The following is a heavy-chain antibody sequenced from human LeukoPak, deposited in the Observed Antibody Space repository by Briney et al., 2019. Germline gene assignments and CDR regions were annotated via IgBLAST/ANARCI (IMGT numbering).Heavy chain of an antibody. D-gene: IGHD3-22*01. Sequence: GASVKVSCKASVYTFTSYDINWVRQATGQGLEWMGWMNPNSGNTGYAQKFQGRVTMTRNTSISTAYMELSSLRSEDTAVYYCARGRGYYDSSGYYYWFDPWGQGTLVTVSS. V-gene: IGHV1-8*01. CDR2: MNPNSGNT. J-gene: IGHJ5*02. CDR3: ARGRGYYDSSGYYYWFDP. CDR1: VYTFTSYD.